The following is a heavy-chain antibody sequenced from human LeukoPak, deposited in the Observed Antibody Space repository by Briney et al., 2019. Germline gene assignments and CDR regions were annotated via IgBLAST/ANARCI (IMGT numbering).Heavy chain of an antibody. D-gene: IGHD1-26*01. CDR1: GGSISSYY. J-gene: IGHJ4*02. Sequence: SETLSLTCTVSGGSISSYYWTWIRQPPGKGLEWIGYMYYSGSTNYNPSLKSRVTISVDTSKNQFSLKLSSVTAADTALYYCATLYSGSYDTGSFDYFNYWGQGTLVTVSS. V-gene: IGHV4-59*01. CDR3: ATLYSGSYDTGSFDYFNY. CDR2: MYYSGST.